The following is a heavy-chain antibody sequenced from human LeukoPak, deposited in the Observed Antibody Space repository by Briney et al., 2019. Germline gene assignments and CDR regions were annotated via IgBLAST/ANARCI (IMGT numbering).Heavy chain of an antibody. CDR1: GYSISSGYY. CDR2: IYHSGST. CDR3: TALDFWSGYSVDY. Sequence: KPSETLSLTCAVSGYSISSGYYWGWIRQPPGKGLEWIGSIYHSGSTYYNPSPKSRVTISVDTSKNQFSLKLSSVTAADTAVYYCTALDFWSGYSVDYWGQGTLVTVSS. D-gene: IGHD3-3*01. V-gene: IGHV4-38-2*01. J-gene: IGHJ4*02.